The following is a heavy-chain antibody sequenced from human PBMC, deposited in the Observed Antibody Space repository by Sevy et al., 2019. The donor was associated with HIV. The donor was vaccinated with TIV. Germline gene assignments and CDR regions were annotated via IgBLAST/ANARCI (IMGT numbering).Heavy chain of an antibody. CDR2: LKPDGSEK. Sequence: GGSLRLSCAASGFTSSGYWMNWVRLAPGKGLEWVARLKPDGSEKDYVDSVKGRFRVSRDNAESSVYLHMKSLRGDDTAVYYCATDFVKGRPVVGFDIWGQGTMVTVSS. D-gene: IGHD1-26*01. V-gene: IGHV3-7*03. J-gene: IGHJ3*02. CDR3: ATDFVKGRPVVGFDI. CDR1: GFTSSGYW.